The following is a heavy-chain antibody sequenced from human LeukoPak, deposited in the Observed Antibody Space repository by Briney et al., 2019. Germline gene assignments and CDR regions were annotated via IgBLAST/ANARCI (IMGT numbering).Heavy chain of an antibody. CDR2: IIPIFGTA. Sequence: GASVKVSCKASGGTFSSYAISWVRQAPGQGLEWMGGIIPIFGTANYAQKFQGRVTITADESTSTAYMELSSLRSEDTAVYYCARVAVTTGYSYYYYGMDVWGQGTTVTVPS. J-gene: IGHJ6*02. CDR3: ARVAVTTGYSYYYYGMDV. D-gene: IGHD3-9*01. V-gene: IGHV1-69*13. CDR1: GGTFSSYA.